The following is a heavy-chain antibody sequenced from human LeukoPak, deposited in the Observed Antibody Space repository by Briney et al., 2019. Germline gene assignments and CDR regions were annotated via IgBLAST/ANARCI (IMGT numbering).Heavy chain of an antibody. D-gene: IGHD1-26*01. Sequence: GGSLRLSCAASGFTFGSYGMHWVRQAPGKGLEWVAFIRNDGRNIYYADSVKGRFTISRDNSKNTLYLQMNSLTAEDTAVYYCAKGLRKLIVGSTEYYLDYWGQGTLVTVPS. V-gene: IGHV3-30*02. CDR2: IRNDGRNI. J-gene: IGHJ4*02. CDR3: AKGLRKLIVGSTEYYLDY. CDR1: GFTFGSYG.